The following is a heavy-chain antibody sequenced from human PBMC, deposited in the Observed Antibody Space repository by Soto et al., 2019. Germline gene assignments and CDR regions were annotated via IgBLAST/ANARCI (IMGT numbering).Heavy chain of an antibody. J-gene: IGHJ6*03. V-gene: IGHV3-7*01. CDR3: ARDFSVVPAASADYYYMDV. CDR1: GFTFSSYW. CDR2: IKQDGSEK. Sequence: GGSLRLSCAASGFTFSSYWMSWVRQAPGKGLEWVANIKQDGSEKYYVDSVKGRFTISRDNAKNSLYLQMNSLRAEDTAVYYCARDFSVVPAASADYYYMDVWGKGTTVTVSS. D-gene: IGHD2-2*01.